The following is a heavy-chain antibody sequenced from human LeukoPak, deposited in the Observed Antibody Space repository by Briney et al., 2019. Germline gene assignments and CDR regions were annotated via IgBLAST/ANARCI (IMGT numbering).Heavy chain of an antibody. CDR3: AQIIEGLDYGRY. D-gene: IGHD4-17*01. V-gene: IGHV1-8*01. J-gene: IGHJ4*02. CDR1: GYTFTSYD. Sequence: GASVKVSCKASGYTFTSYDINWVRQATGQGLEWMGWMNPNSGNTGYAQKFQGRVTMTRNTSISTAYMELSSLRSEDTAVYYCAQIIEGLDYGRYWGQGTLVTVSS. CDR2: MNPNSGNT.